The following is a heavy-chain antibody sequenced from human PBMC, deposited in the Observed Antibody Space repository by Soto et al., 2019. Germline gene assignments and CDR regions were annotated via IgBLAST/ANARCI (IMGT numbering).Heavy chain of an antibody. J-gene: IGHJ6*02. CDR3: ARDGEDIVLVTAFYGMDV. Sequence: EVQLVESGGGLVQPGGSLRLSCAASEFTFSSYSMNWVRQAPGKGLEWVSYISGSSYTIYYADSVKGRFTISRDNAKKSLDLEMNSLRDDDTGGYYWARDGEDIVLVTAFYGMDVWGQGTTVTVSS. D-gene: IGHD2-8*01. V-gene: IGHV3-48*02. CDR2: ISGSSYTI. CDR1: EFTFSSYS.